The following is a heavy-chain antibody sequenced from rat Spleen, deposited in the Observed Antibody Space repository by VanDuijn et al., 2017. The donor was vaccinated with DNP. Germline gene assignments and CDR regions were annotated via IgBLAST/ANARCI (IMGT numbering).Heavy chain of an antibody. CDR1: GFTFRSYW. CDR2: INIDGGST. Sequence: EVQLVESGGGLVQPGRSMKLSCAASGFTFRSYWMYWIRQAPGKGLEWVASINIDGGSTYYPDSVKGRFTISRDNAKSTLYLQMNSLRSEDTATYYCTSPVPSGHYVMDAWGQGTSVTVSS. CDR3: TSPVPSGHYVMDA. D-gene: IGHD4-3*01. V-gene: IGHV5-58*01. J-gene: IGHJ4*01.